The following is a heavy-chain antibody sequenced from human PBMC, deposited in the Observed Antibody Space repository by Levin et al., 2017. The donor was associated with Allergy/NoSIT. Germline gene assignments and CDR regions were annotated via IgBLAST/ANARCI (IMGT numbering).Heavy chain of an antibody. CDR2: IHYDGNT. CDR1: GDSISTYY. D-gene: IGHD2-21*01. Sequence: SSETLSLTCTVSGDSISTYYWSWIRQPPGRGLEWIGYIHYDGNTNYNPSLKSRITISLDTSKNEFSLKLRSVTAADTAVYYCAREYGGDWYFDLWGRGTLVTVSS. CDR3: AREYGGDWYFDL. J-gene: IGHJ2*01. V-gene: IGHV4-59*01.